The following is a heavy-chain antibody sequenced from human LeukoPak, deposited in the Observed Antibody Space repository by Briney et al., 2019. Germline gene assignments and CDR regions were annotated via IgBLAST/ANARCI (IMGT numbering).Heavy chain of an antibody. CDR3: ARAEYSSSSEGSDYYYMDV. J-gene: IGHJ6*03. CDR2: ISAYNGNT. CDR1: GYTFTSYG. D-gene: IGHD6-6*01. Sequence: ASVKVSCKASGYTFTSYGISWVRQAPGRGLEWMGWISAYNGNTNYAQKLQGRVTMTTDTSTSTAYMELRSLRSDDTAVYYCARAEYSSSSEGSDYYYMDVWGKGTTVTVSS. V-gene: IGHV1-18*01.